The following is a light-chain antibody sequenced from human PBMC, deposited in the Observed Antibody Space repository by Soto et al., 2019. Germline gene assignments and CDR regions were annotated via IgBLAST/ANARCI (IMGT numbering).Light chain of an antibody. CDR1: QDINNY. V-gene: IGKV1-33*01. CDR3: QQYDNLPLT. CDR2: DAS. J-gene: IGKJ4*01. Sequence: DIQMTQSPSSLSASVGERVTIICQASQDINNYLNWYQQKPGEAPKLLINDASNLETGVPSRFSGSGSGTYCTLTISSLQPEDLATYHCQQYDNLPLTFGGGTKVEIK.